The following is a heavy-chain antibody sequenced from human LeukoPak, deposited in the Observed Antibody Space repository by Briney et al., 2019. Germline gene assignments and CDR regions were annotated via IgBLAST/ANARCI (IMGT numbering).Heavy chain of an antibody. Sequence: KPSETLSLTCAVYGGSFSGYYWSWIRQPPGKGLEWIGEIDHSGSTNYNPSLKSRVTISVDTSKNQFSLKLSSVTAADTAVYYCAREEGDTMVRTIYYFDYWGQGTLVTASS. CDR3: AREEGDTMVRTIYYFDY. D-gene: IGHD3-10*01. V-gene: IGHV4-34*01. J-gene: IGHJ4*02. CDR2: IDHSGST. CDR1: GGSFSGYY.